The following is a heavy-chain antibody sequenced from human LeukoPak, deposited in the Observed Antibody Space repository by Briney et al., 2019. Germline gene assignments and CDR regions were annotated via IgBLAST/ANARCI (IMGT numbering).Heavy chain of an antibody. CDR1: GFTFSSYG. J-gene: IGHJ4*02. Sequence: GGSLRLSCAASGFTFSSYGMHWVRQAPGKGLEWVSGISWNSGSIGYADSVKGRLTISRDNAKNSLYLQMNSLRAEDTALYYCAKDIGFEGGATFDYWGQGTLVTVSS. V-gene: IGHV3-9*01. CDR2: ISWNSGSI. CDR3: AKDIGFEGGATFDY. D-gene: IGHD1-26*01.